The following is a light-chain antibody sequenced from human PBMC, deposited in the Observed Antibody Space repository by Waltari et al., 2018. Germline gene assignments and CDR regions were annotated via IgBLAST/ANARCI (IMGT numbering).Light chain of an antibody. CDR2: WAS. V-gene: IGKV4-1*01. Sequence: DIVMTQSPDSLAVSLGERATINCKSSQSVLYSSNNKNYLAWYQQKPGQPPKLLIYWASTRESWVPDRFSGSGSGTDFTRTISSLQAEDVAVYYCQKYYSTPSIFTFGPGTKVDIK. J-gene: IGKJ3*01. CDR1: QSVLYSSNNKNY. CDR3: QKYYSTPSIFT.